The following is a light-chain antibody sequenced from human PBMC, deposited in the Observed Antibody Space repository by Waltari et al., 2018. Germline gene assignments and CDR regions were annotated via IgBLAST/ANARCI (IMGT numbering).Light chain of an antibody. CDR3: ALYMGSGIWV. Sequence: QTVVTQEPSLSLSPGATVTLTHALSSGPLSTTSFATWYQQTPGQAPRTIVYKANARSSGVPDRFSGSILGNTAALTITGAQAEDESDYYCALYMGSGIWVFGGGTRLTVL. CDR1: SGPLSTTSF. V-gene: IGLV8-61*01. J-gene: IGLJ3*02. CDR2: KAN.